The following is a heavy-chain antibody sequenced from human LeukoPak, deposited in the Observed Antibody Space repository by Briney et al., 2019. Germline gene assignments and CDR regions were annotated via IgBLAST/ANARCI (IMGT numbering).Heavy chain of an antibody. CDR3: AREEVVVTAMSAFDI. V-gene: IGHV1-2*02. CDR2: INPNSGGT. D-gene: IGHD2-21*02. Sequence: GASVKVSCKASGYTFTGCYMHWVRQAPGQGLEWMGWINPNSGGTNYAQKFQGRVTMTRDTSISTAYKELSRLRSDDTAVYYCAREEVVVTAMSAFDIWGQGTMVTVSS. J-gene: IGHJ3*02. CDR1: GYTFTGCY.